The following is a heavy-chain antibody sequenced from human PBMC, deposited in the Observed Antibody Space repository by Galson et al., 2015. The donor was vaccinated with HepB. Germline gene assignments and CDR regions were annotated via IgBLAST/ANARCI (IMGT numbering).Heavy chain of an antibody. CDR1: GASISSGDYY. CDR3: ARVVERATAIPGYYDPDTFDI. D-gene: IGHD3-22*01. Sequence: LSLTCTVSGASISSGDYYWSWIRQPPGKGLEWIGYIIKTGSTYYNPSLWSRLSVSVDMSNNRFSLKVNSMTAADTAVYYCARVVERATAIPGYYDPDTFDIWGQGKMVTVSS. V-gene: IGHV4-30-4*01. J-gene: IGHJ3*02. CDR2: IIKTGST.